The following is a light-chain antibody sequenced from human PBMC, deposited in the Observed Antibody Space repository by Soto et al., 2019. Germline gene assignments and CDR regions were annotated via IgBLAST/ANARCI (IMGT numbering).Light chain of an antibody. CDR3: SSYTSSSTPYV. Sequence: QSFLTQPAPVSGSPGQSITISCTGTSSDVGGYNYVSWYQQHPGKAPKLMIYEVSNRPSGVSNRFSGSKSGNTASLTISGLQAEDEADYYCSSYTSSSTPYVFGTGTKVTVL. CDR2: EVS. CDR1: SSDVGGYNY. J-gene: IGLJ1*01. V-gene: IGLV2-14*01.